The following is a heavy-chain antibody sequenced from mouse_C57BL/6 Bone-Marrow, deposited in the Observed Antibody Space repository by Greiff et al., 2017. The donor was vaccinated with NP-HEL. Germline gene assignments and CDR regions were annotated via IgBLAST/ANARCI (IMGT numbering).Heavy chain of an antibody. J-gene: IGHJ2*01. Sequence: EVHLVESGGDLVKPGGSLKLSCAASGFTFSSYGMSWVRQTPDKRLEWVATISSGGSYTYYPDSVKGRFTISRDNAKNTLYLQMSSLKSEDTAMYYCARRGTVVATRGYYFDYWGQGTTLTVSS. CDR1: GFTFSSYG. CDR3: ARRGTVVATRGYYFDY. V-gene: IGHV5-6*01. D-gene: IGHD1-1*01. CDR2: ISSGGSYT.